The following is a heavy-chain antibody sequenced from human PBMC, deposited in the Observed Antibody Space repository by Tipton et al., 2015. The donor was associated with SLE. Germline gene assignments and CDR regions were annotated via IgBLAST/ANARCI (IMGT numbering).Heavy chain of an antibody. V-gene: IGHV3-53*05. J-gene: IGHJ3*02. CDR2: IYSGGST. CDR3: ARVRVVATDDAFDI. D-gene: IGHD5-12*01. CDR1: GFTVSSNY. Sequence: SLRLSCAASGFTVSSNYMSWVRQAPGKGLEWVSVIYSGGSTYYADSVKGRFTISRDNSKNTLYLQMNSLRAEDTAVYYCARVRVVATDDAFDIWGQGTMVTVSS.